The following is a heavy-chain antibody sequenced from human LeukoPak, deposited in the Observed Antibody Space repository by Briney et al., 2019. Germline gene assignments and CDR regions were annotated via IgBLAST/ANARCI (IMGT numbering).Heavy chain of an antibody. CDR1: GFTFSAYW. V-gene: IGHV3-74*01. D-gene: IGHD6-19*01. CDR2: LNTDGSDT. J-gene: IGHJ2*01. Sequence: GGSLRLSCAASGFTFSAYWMHWVRQAPGKGLGWGSRLNTDGSDTRYADSVQGRFTISRDNAKNTLYLQMNSLRAEDTAVYYCARSEAVAWSFDLWGRGTLVTVSS. CDR3: ARSEAVAWSFDL.